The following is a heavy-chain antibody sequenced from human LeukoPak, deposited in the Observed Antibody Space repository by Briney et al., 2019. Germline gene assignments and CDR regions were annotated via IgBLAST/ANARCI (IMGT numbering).Heavy chain of an antibody. Sequence: GGSLRLSCAASGFTFSSYSMNWVRQAPGKGLEWVSSISSSSSYIYYADSVKGRFTISRDNAKNSLYLQMNSLRAEDTAVYYCAREVWGSYRFDYWGQGTLVTVSS. CDR2: ISSSSSYI. D-gene: IGHD3-16*02. CDR3: AREVWGSYRFDY. J-gene: IGHJ4*02. CDR1: GFTFSSYS. V-gene: IGHV3-21*01.